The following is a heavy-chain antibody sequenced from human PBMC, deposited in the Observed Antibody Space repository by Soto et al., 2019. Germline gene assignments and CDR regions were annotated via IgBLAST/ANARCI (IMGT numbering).Heavy chain of an antibody. Sequence: EVQLMESGGGSVQPGGSLRLSCAASGFTFSRYWMHWVRQAPGKGLVWVSRINSDGSSTSYADSVKGRFTISGDNAKNTLYLEMNSLGAEDTAVYYCARDGCNGYDYWGQGTLVTVSS. J-gene: IGHJ4*02. CDR3: ARDGCNGYDY. CDR2: INSDGSST. CDR1: GFTFSRYW. D-gene: IGHD2-2*01. V-gene: IGHV3-74*01.